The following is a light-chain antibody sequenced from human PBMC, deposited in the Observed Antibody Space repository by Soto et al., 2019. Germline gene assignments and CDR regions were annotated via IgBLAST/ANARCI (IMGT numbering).Light chain of an antibody. V-gene: IGKV3-20*01. CDR1: ERGSGSY. CDR2: AAS. J-gene: IGKJ1*01. CDR3: QQYGTPPPCT. Sequence: EIVLTQSPGTLSLSPGASATLSCRASERGSGSYLAWFQQRPGQAPRLLIYAASSRPTGIPDRFSGSGSGIDLTLAISKLETEDFVVYYCQQYGTPPPCTFGQGTRVEIK.